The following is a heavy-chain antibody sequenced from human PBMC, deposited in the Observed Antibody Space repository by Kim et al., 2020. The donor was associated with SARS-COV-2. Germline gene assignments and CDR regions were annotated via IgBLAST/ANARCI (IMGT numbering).Heavy chain of an antibody. D-gene: IGHD6-13*01. J-gene: IGHJ4*02. CDR3: ARGGVAAGTFNFDY. V-gene: IGHV3-13*01. Sequence: PGSVKGRFANSRENGKNSLYLQMNSLGAGDTAVYYCARGGVAAGTFNFDYWGQGTLVTVSS.